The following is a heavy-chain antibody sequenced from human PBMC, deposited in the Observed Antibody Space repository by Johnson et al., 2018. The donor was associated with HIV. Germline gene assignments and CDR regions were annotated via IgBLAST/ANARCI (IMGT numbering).Heavy chain of an antibody. J-gene: IGHJ3*02. CDR2: ISGSGGST. V-gene: IGHV3-23*04. D-gene: IGHD2-21*01. Sequence: VQLVESGGGLVQPGGSLRLSCAASGFTFSSYAMSWVRQAPGKGLEWVSAISGSGGSTYYADSVKGRFTISRDNAKTTLYLEMNSLRAWDTAVYYCARGGGCGGDCYSGYDAFDIWGQGTMVTVSS. CDR3: ARGGGCGGDCYSGYDAFDI. CDR1: GFTFSSYA.